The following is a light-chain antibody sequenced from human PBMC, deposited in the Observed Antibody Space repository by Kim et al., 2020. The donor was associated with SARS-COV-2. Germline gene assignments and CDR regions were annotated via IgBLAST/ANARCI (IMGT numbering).Light chain of an antibody. CDR2: LNSDGSH. Sequence: SVKLTCTLSSGHSSYAIAWHQQQPEKGPRYLMKLNSDGSHSKGDGIPDRFSGSSSGAERYLTISSLQSEDEADYYCQTWGTGIRVFGGGTKVTVL. CDR1: SGHSSYA. V-gene: IGLV4-69*01. J-gene: IGLJ3*02. CDR3: QTWGTGIRV.